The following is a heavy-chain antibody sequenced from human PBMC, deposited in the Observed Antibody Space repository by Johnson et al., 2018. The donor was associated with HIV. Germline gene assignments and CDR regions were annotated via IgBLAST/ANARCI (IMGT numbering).Heavy chain of an antibody. Sequence: QVQLVESGGGVVQPGRSLKLSCAASGFTFDDYAMHWVRQTPGKGLEWVAVIWYDGSNKYYADSVKGRFTISRDNSKNTLYLQMNSLRAEDTAVYYCAKDLSSSSLWGQGTMVTVSS. CDR1: GFTFDDYA. J-gene: IGHJ3*01. D-gene: IGHD6-6*01. CDR3: AKDLSSSSL. CDR2: IWYDGSNK. V-gene: IGHV3-33*06.